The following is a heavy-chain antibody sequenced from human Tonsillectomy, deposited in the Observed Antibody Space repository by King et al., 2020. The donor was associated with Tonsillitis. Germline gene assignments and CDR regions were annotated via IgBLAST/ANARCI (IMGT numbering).Heavy chain of an antibody. V-gene: IGHV1-8*01. CDR2: MNPNSGNT. Sequence: VQLVESGAEVENPGASVKVSCKASGYTFTSYDINWVRQATGQGLEWLGWMNPNSGNTGYAQKFQGRVTLTRDTSISTAYMELTSLRSEDTAGYYCARGMFYFDSSGYRYYYYGMDVWGQGTTVTVSS. D-gene: IGHD3-22*01. CDR3: ARGMFYFDSSGYRYYYYGMDV. J-gene: IGHJ6*02. CDR1: GYTFTSYD.